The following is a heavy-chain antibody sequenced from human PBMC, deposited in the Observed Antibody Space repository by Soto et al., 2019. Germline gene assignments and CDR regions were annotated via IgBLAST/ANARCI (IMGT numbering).Heavy chain of an antibody. V-gene: IGHV3-23*01. CDR2: ISGSASIT. Sequence: PGGSLRLSCAASGFTFSNYAMSWVRQAPGKGLEWVSAISGSASITYYADSVKGRFTTSRDNSKNTLYLQMNSLRVEDTALYYCAKSGSNYFHYYYMDVWGKGTTVTVSS. CDR3: AKSGSNYFHYYYMDV. D-gene: IGHD4-4*01. CDR1: GFTFSNYA. J-gene: IGHJ6*03.